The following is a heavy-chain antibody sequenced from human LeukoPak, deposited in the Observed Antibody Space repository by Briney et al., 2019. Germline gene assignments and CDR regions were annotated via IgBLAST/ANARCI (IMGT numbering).Heavy chain of an antibody. V-gene: IGHV4-59*08. J-gene: IGHJ3*02. CDR1: GGSISSYY. Sequence: PSETLSLTCTVSGGSISSYYWSWIRQPPGNGLEWIGYIYYSGSTNYNPSLKSRVTISVDTSKNQFSLKLSSVTAADTAVYYCARRWLLTDAFDIWGQGTMVIVSS. CDR2: IYYSGST. D-gene: IGHD2-21*02. CDR3: ARRWLLTDAFDI.